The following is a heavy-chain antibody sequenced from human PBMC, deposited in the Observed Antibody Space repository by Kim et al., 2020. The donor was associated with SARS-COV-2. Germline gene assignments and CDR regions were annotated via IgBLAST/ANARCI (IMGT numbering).Heavy chain of an antibody. J-gene: IGHJ4*02. V-gene: IGHV3-48*02. CDR3: ARGGPRPFYFDY. Sequence: YYANSVQGRLTNSRDNAENSLYLQMHSLGDEDTAVYYCARGGPRPFYFDYWGQGTLVTVSS. D-gene: IGHD3-16*01.